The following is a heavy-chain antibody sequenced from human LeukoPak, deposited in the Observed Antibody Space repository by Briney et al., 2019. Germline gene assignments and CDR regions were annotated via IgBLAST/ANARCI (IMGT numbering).Heavy chain of an antibody. CDR3: ARDWASPIFGVVGELPGGFQH. CDR1: GYSISSGYY. D-gene: IGHD3-3*01. CDR2: IYHSGST. V-gene: IGHV4-38-2*02. Sequence: PSETLSLTCTVSGYSISSGYYWGWIRQPPGKGLEWIGRIYHSGSTYYNPSLKSRVTISVDTSKNQFSLKLSSVTAADTAVYYCARDWASPIFGVVGELPGGFQHWGQGTLVTVSS. J-gene: IGHJ1*01.